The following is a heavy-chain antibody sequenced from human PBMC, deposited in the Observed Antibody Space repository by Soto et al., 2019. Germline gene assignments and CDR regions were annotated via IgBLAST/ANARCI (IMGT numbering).Heavy chain of an antibody. D-gene: IGHD3-3*01. Sequence: GGSLRLSCAASGFTFRTYSMNWVRQAPGKGLEWVSYISSSSSTIYYADSVKGRFTISRDNAKNSLYLQMNSLRDEDTAVYYCARESVKDFWNGYWGAYFDYWGQGTLVTVSS. V-gene: IGHV3-48*02. CDR1: GFTFRTYS. CDR2: ISSSSSTI. CDR3: ARESVKDFWNGYWGAYFDY. J-gene: IGHJ4*02.